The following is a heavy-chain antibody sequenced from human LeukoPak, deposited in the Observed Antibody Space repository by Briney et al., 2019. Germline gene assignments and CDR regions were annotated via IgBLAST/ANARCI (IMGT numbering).Heavy chain of an antibody. V-gene: IGHV3-48*04. J-gene: IGHJ4*02. CDR3: ARGFCSGGNCPHFDY. CDR2: ISSSSSTI. CDR1: GFTFSSYR. Sequence: GGSLRLSCAASGFTFSSYRMNWVRQAPGEGLEWISHISSSSSTIYYTDSVKGRFTISRDNAKSSLYLQMNSLRAEDTAVYYCARGFCSGGNCPHFDYCGQGTLVTVSS. D-gene: IGHD2-15*01.